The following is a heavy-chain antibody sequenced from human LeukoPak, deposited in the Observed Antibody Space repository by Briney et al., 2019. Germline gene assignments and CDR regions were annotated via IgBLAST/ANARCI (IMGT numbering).Heavy chain of an antibody. J-gene: IGHJ3*02. CDR3: ARETEEWRTMIGVVGAFDI. CDR1: GFTFSSYW. Sequence: QPGGSLRLSCAASGFTFSSYWMSWVRQAPGKGLEWVANIKQDGSEKYYVDSVKGRFTISRDNAKNSLYLQMNSLRAEDTAVYYCARETEEWRTMIGVVGAFDIWGQGTMVTVSS. V-gene: IGHV3-7*01. CDR2: IKQDGSEK. D-gene: IGHD3-22*01.